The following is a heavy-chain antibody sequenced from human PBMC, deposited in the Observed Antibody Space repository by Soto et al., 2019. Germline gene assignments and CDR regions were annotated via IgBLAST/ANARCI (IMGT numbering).Heavy chain of an antibody. J-gene: IGHJ6*02. CDR3: AREHIVVVTANSGYYYGMDV. Sequence: QVQLVESGGGVVQPGRSLRLSCAASGFTFSSYGMHWVRQAPGKGLEWVAVIWYDGSNKYYADSVKGRFTISRDNSKNTLYLQMNSLRAEDTAVYYCAREHIVVVTANSGYYYGMDVWGQGTTVTVS. CDR1: GFTFSSYG. CDR2: IWYDGSNK. D-gene: IGHD2-21*02. V-gene: IGHV3-33*01.